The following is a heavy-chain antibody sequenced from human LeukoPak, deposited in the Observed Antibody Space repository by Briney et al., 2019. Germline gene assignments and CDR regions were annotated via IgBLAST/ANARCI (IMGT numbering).Heavy chain of an antibody. CDR3: ATGEVWADFDY. Sequence: GGSLRLSCAASGFTVSSNYMSWVRQAPGKGLEWVSVIYSGGDTYYADSVKGRFAISRDSSKNTLYLQMNSLRAEDTAVYYCATGEVWADFDYWGQGTLVTVSS. CDR2: IYSGGDT. D-gene: IGHD3-16*01. CDR1: GFTVSSNY. J-gene: IGHJ4*02. V-gene: IGHV3-53*01.